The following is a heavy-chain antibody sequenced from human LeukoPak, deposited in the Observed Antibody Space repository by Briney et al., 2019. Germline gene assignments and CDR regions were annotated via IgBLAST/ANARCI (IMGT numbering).Heavy chain of an antibody. CDR3: AKDRYGSGSYPNWFDP. Sequence: GGSLRLSCAASGFTFSSYAMSWVRQAPGKGLEWVSAISGSGGSTYYADSVKGRFTISRDNSKNTLYLQMNSLRAEDTAVYYCAKDRYGSGSYPNWFDPWGQGTLVTASS. CDR1: GFTFSSYA. D-gene: IGHD3-10*01. CDR2: ISGSGGST. V-gene: IGHV3-23*01. J-gene: IGHJ5*02.